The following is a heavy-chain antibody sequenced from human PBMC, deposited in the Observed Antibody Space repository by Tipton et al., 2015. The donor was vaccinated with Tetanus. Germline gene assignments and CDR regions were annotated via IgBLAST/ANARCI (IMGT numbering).Heavy chain of an antibody. CDR1: GGSISSYY. CDR3: ARYHCTGTTCQHLDH. Sequence: TLSLTCTVSGGSISSYYWSWIRQPPGKGLEWIGYIYYSGSTNYNPSLKSRVTISVDTSKNQFSLNLSSVTAADTAVYYCARYHCTGTTCQHLDHWGQGTLVTVSS. J-gene: IGHJ4*01. D-gene: IGHD2-8*02. CDR2: IYYSGST. V-gene: IGHV4-59*01.